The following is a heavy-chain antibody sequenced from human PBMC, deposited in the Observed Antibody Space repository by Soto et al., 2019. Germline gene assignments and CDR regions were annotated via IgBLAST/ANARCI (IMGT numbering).Heavy chain of an antibody. Sequence: QVQLVESGGGVVQPGRSLRLSCAASGFTFSSYAMHWVRQAPGKGLEWVAVISYDGSNKYYADSVKGRFTISRDNSKNTLYLQMNSLRAEDTAVYYCAREVAAAGWHYDYGMDVWGQGTTVTVSS. V-gene: IGHV3-30-3*01. CDR1: GFTFSSYA. CDR2: ISYDGSNK. J-gene: IGHJ6*02. CDR3: AREVAAAGWHYDYGMDV. D-gene: IGHD6-13*01.